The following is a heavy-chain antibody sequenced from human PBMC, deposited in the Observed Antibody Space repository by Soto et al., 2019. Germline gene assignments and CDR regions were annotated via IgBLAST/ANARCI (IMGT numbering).Heavy chain of an antibody. J-gene: IGHJ4*02. CDR3: ARVDFGDTSTWFDY. Sequence: SETLSLTCTVSGGSVISGSYYWSWIRQPPGKGLEWIGYIYHSGSTNYNPSLKSRVTISVDTSKNQFSLKLSSVTAADTAVYYCARVDFGDTSTWFDYWGQGTLVTVSS. V-gene: IGHV4-61*01. CDR2: IYHSGST. CDR1: GGSVISGSYY. D-gene: IGHD3-16*01.